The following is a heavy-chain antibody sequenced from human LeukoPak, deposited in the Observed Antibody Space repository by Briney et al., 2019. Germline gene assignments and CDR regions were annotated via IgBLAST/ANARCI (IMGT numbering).Heavy chain of an antibody. D-gene: IGHD2-2*01. J-gene: IGHJ4*02. Sequence: PGGSLRLSCAASGFTFSSYAMHWVRQAPGKGLEWVAVISYDGSNKYYADSVKGRFTISRDNSKNTLYLQMNSLRAEDTAVYYCASPSPSVVPADNGAGYWGQGTLVTVSS. CDR1: GFTFSSYA. V-gene: IGHV3-30-3*01. CDR3: ASPSPSVVPADNGAGY. CDR2: ISYDGSNK.